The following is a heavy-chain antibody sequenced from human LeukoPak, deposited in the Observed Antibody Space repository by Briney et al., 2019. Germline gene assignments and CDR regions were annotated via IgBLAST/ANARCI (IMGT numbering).Heavy chain of an antibody. V-gene: IGHV1-46*01. D-gene: IGHD5-18*01. Sequence: ASVKVSCKASGYTFTSYYMHWVRQAPGQGLEWMGIINPSGGSTSYAQKFQGRVTMTRDTSTSTVYMELSSLRSEDTAVYYCARDRADTSMAINFDYWGQGTLVTVSS. CDR2: INPSGGST. J-gene: IGHJ4*02. CDR1: GYTFTSYY. CDR3: ARDRADTSMAINFDY.